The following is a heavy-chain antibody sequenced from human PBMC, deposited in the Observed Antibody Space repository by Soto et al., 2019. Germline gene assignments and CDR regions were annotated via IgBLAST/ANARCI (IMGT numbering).Heavy chain of an antibody. Sequence: GGSVKVSCKASGYTFTGYYMHWVRQAPGQGLEWMGWINPNSGGTNYAQKFQGWVTMTRDTSISTAYMELSRLRSDDTAVYYCARGSSGYHFGPRYDEYFQHWGQGTLVTVSS. CDR1: GYTFTGYY. D-gene: IGHD3-22*01. CDR3: ARGSSGYHFGPRYDEYFQH. CDR2: INPNSGGT. V-gene: IGHV1-2*04. J-gene: IGHJ1*01.